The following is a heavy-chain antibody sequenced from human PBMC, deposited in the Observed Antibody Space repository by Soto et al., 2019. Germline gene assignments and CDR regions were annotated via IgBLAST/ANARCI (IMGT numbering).Heavy chain of an antibody. J-gene: IGHJ6*02. CDR1: GFTFSSYG. CDR2: IWYNGSDK. Sequence: QVQLMESGGGVVQPGRSLRLSCAASGFTFSSYGMHWVRQAPGKGLEWVAVIWYNGSDKKYADSVKGRFTISRDNSEKTLYLQMNSLRAEDTAVYYCAKDYGDWTGLYYYGMDVWGQGTTVTVSS. D-gene: IGHD4-17*01. CDR3: AKDYGDWTGLYYYGMDV. V-gene: IGHV3-33*06.